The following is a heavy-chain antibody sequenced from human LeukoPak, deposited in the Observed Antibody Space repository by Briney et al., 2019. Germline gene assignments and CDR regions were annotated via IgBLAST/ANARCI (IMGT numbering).Heavy chain of an antibody. CDR3: ARDKMEYCSGGSCYPQNWFDP. D-gene: IGHD2-15*01. CDR2: IIPIFGTT. CDR1: GGTFSSYA. J-gene: IGHJ5*02. Sequence: VASVKVSCKASGGTFSSYAISWVRQAPGQGLEWMGGIIPIFGTTNYAQKFQDRVTITADKSMSTAYMELSSLRSEDTAVYYCARDKMEYCSGGSCYPQNWFDPWGQGTLVTVSS. V-gene: IGHV1-69*06.